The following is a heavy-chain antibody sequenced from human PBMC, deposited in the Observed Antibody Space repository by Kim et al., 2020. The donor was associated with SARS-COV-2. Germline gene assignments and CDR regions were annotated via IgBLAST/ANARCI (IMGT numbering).Heavy chain of an antibody. V-gene: IGHV2-70*11. CDR2: IDWGDGK. CDR1: GFSLSTSGMW. CDR3: ARMGFYYYAMDV. J-gene: IGHJ6*02. Sequence: SGPTLVNPTQTLTLTCTFSGFSLSTSGMWVSWIRQPPGKALEWLARIDWGDGKYYRTSLKTRLTISKDTSKNQVVLTMTNMDPADTATYYCARMGFYYYAMDVWGQGTTVTVSS.